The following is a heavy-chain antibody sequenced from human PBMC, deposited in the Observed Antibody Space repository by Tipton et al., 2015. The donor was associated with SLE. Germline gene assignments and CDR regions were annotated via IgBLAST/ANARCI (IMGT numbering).Heavy chain of an antibody. CDR2: IHYAGGT. D-gene: IGHD3-16*01. CDR1: GGSISESNYY. J-gene: IGHJ2*01. Sequence: TLSLTCTVSGGSISESNYYWGWIRQSPAQGLEWIGTIHYAGGTYYNPSLRSRLTISVDTSENHFSLNLNSVTAADTAVYFCARQRGYYDGTPFPPWNFDLWGRGTQVTVSS. CDR3: ARQRGYYDGTPFPPWNFDL. V-gene: IGHV4-39*07.